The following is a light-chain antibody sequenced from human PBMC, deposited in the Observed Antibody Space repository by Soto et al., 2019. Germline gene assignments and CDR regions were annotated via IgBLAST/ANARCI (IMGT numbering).Light chain of an antibody. J-gene: IGLJ3*02. CDR3: SSYAGRSNLV. CDR1: SSDVGGYYS. V-gene: IGLV2-8*01. CDR2: EVT. Sequence: QSALTQPPSASGSPGQSVTISCTGTSSDVGGYYSVSWYQQHPGKAPKLIIYEVTKRPSGVPDRFSASKSDNTASPTVSGLQAEDEADYYCSSYAGRSNLVFGGGTKLTVL.